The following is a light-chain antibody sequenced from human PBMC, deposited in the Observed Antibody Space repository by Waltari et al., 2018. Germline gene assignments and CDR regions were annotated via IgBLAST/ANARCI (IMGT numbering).Light chain of an antibody. V-gene: IGLV2-14*01. Sequence: QSALTQPASVSGSPGQSITISCTGTSSDVGGYNYVSWYQQHPGKAPKLMIYEVSNRPSGFSNRFSGSKSGNMASLTISGLQAEDEADYYCSSYTSSSTLEIGGGTKLTVL. J-gene: IGLJ2*01. CDR3: SSYTSSSTLE. CDR1: SSDVGGYNY. CDR2: EVS.